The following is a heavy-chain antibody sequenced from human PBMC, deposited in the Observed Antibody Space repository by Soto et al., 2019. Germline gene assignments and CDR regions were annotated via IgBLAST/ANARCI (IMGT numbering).Heavy chain of an antibody. Sequence: GASVKVSCKASGYTFTSYYMHWVRQAPGQGLEWMGIINPSGGSTSYAQKFQGRVTMTRDTSTSTVYMELSSLRSEDTAVYYCATRNQCELLGIHTKYYYYGMDVWGQGTTVTVSS. J-gene: IGHJ6*02. CDR2: INPSGGST. CDR3: ATRNQCELLGIHTKYYYYGMDV. CDR1: GYTFTSYY. D-gene: IGHD1-26*01. V-gene: IGHV1-46*01.